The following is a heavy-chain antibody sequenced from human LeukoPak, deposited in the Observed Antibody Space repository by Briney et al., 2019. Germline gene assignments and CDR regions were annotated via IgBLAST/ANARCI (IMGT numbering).Heavy chain of an antibody. CDR3: AELGITMIGGV. V-gene: IGHV3-48*03. J-gene: IGHJ6*04. CDR1: GFTFSSYE. Sequence: GGSLRLSCVASGFTFSSYEMNWVRQAPGKVLEWLSYIGSSDSTTHYADSVKGRFTISRDNAKNSLYLQMNSLRVEDTAVYYCAELGITMIGGVWGKGTTVTISS. D-gene: IGHD3-10*02. CDR2: IGSSDSTT.